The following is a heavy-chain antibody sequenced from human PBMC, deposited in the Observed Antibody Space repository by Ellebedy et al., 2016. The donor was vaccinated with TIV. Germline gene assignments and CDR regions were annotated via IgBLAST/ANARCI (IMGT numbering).Heavy chain of an antibody. CDR2: IKQDEGEK. V-gene: IGHV3-7*03. Sequence: PGGSLRLSCAASGFTFGSYWMTRVRQAPGKGLEWVANIKQDEGEKYYVDSVKGRFTISRDNARNSLYLEMNSLRVEDTDLYYCARGPMWLVREGIDYWGQGALVTVSS. CDR3: ARGPMWLVREGIDY. D-gene: IGHD6-19*01. CDR1: GFTFGSYW. J-gene: IGHJ4*02.